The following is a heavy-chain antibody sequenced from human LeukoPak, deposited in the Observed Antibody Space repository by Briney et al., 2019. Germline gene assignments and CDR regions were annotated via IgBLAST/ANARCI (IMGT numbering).Heavy chain of an antibody. Sequence: ASVKVSCKASGYTFTSYDINWVRLATGQGLEWMGWMNPNSGNTGYAQKFQGRVTMTRNTSISTACMGLSSLRSEDTAVYYCARGLINNWFDPWGQGTLSPSPQ. J-gene: IGHJ5*02. CDR1: GYTFTSYD. CDR2: MNPNSGNT. CDR3: ARGLINNWFDP. V-gene: IGHV1-8*01. D-gene: IGHD3-22*01.